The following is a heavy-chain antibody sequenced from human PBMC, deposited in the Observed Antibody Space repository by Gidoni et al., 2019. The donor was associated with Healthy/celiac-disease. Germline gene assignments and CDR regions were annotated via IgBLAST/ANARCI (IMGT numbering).Heavy chain of an antibody. CDR2: IYYSGST. CDR3: ARGYRHDSSGYYLDY. V-gene: IGHV4-31*03. D-gene: IGHD3-22*01. J-gene: IGHJ4*02. Sequence: QVQLQESGPGLVKPSQTLSLTCPVPGGSLSSGGYYWSWIRQHPGKGLESIGYIYYSGSTYYNPSLKSRVTISVDTSKNQFSLKLSSVTAADTAVYYCARGYRHDSSGYYLDYWGQGTLVTVSS. CDR1: GGSLSSGGYY.